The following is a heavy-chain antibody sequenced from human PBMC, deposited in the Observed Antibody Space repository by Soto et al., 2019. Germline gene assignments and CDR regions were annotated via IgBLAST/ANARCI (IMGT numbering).Heavy chain of an antibody. Sequence: ASVKVSCKASGGTFSSYAISWVRQAPGQGLEWMGGINPIFGTANYAQKFQGRVTITADKSTSTAYMELSSLRSEDTAVYYCARDGYYDSSGYYPIIYWCQGTLVTVS. CDR3: ARDGYYDSSGYYPIIY. CDR1: GGTFSSYA. CDR2: INPIFGTA. D-gene: IGHD3-22*01. V-gene: IGHV1-69*06. J-gene: IGHJ4*02.